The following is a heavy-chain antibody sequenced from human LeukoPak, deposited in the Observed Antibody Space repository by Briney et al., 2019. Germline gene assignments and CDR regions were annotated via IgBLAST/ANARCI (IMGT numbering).Heavy chain of an antibody. CDR2: IKQDGSER. CDR1: GFTFSIYW. Sequence: GGSLRLSCAASGFTFSIYWMSWVRQAPGKGLEWVANIKQDGSERYYVDSVKGRFTPSRDNAKNSLYLQMNSLRAEDTAVYYCARVRGVLWFGELPYWGQGTTVTVSS. D-gene: IGHD3-10*01. J-gene: IGHJ6*02. CDR3: ARVRGVLWFGELPY. V-gene: IGHV3-7*03.